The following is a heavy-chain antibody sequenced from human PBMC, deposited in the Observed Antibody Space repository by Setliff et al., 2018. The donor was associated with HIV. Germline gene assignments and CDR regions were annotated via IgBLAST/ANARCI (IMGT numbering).Heavy chain of an antibody. V-gene: IGHV2-5*02. CDR3: GHAQVRWEPSRYDY. J-gene: IGHJ4*02. D-gene: IGHD1-26*01. CDR1: GFSLSTSGVG. Sequence: SGPTLVNPTQTLTLTCTFSGFSLSTSGVGVGWIRQPPGKALEWLALTYWDDDKRYSPSLKSRLTITKDTSKNQVVLTMTNMDPVVTATYYCGHAQVRWEPSRYDYWGQGTLVTVSS. CDR2: TYWDDDK.